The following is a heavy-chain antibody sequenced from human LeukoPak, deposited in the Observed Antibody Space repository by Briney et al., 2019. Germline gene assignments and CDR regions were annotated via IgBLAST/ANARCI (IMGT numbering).Heavy chain of an antibody. D-gene: IGHD3-22*01. CDR2: FDPEDGET. V-gene: IGHV1-24*01. CDR3: GTDLRHYYYDGTGYRFDY. CDR1: GYTLVELS. Sequence: GASVKVSCKVSGYTLVELSMHWVRQASGKGLEWMGGFDPEDGETIYAQKFQGRVTMTEDTSTDTAYMELSSLRSEDTAVYYCGTDLRHYYYDGTGYRFDYWGQGTLVTVSS. J-gene: IGHJ4*02.